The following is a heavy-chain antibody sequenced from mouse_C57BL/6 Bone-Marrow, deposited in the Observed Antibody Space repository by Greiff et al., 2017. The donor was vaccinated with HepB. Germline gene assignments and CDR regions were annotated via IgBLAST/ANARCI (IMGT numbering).Heavy chain of an antibody. CDR2: IYPRSGNT. J-gene: IGHJ4*01. V-gene: IGHV1-81*01. Sequence: QVQLQQSGAELARPGASVKLSCKASGYTFTSYGISWVKQRTGQGLEWIGEIYPRSGNTYFNEKFKGKATLTADKSSSTAYMELRSLTSEDSAVYFCARSRGHSGAMDYWGQGTSVTVSS. CDR1: GYTFTSYG. D-gene: IGHD3-3*01. CDR3: ARSRGHSGAMDY.